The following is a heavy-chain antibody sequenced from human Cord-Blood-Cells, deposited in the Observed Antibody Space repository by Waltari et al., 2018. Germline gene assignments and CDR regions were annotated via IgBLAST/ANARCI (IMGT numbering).Heavy chain of an antibody. D-gene: IGHD2-15*01. CDR2: ISAYNGNT. J-gene: IGHJ5*02. V-gene: IGHV1-18*01. CDR1: GYTFTSYG. Sequence: KPRASVKVSCKASGYTFTSYGISWVRQAPGHGLEWMGWISAYNGNTNYAQKLQGRVTMTTDTSTSTAYMELRSLRSDDTAVYYCARDHSDIVVVVAATDWFDPWGQGTLVTVSS. CDR3: ARDHSDIVVVVAATDWFDP.